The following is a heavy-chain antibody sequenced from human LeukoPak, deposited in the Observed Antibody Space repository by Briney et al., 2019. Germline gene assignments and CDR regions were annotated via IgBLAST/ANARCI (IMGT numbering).Heavy chain of an antibody. Sequence: GGSLRLSCVASGFSFSSYNMNWVRQAPGKGPEWVSSISRSASNIYYADSVKGRFTISRDNAKNSFYLQMNSLRAEDTAVFYCARDPEGFGATYFDYWGQGTLVTVSS. CDR2: ISRSASNI. CDR1: GFSFSSYN. CDR3: ARDPEGFGATYFDY. V-gene: IGHV3-21*01. D-gene: IGHD3-16*01. J-gene: IGHJ4*02.